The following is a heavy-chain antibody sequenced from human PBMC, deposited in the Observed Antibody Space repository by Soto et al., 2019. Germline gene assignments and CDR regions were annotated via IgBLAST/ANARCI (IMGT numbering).Heavy chain of an antibody. Sequence: QVQLVQSGAEVKKPGASVKVSCKASGYTFTSYDINWVRQATGQGLEWMGWMNPNSGNSGYAQKFQGRVTMTRNTSISTAYMELSSLRSEDTAVYYCARVQSNHRWANWFDPWGQGTLVTVSS. CDR2: MNPNSGNS. J-gene: IGHJ5*02. D-gene: IGHD4-4*01. V-gene: IGHV1-8*01. CDR3: ARVQSNHRWANWFDP. CDR1: GYTFTSYD.